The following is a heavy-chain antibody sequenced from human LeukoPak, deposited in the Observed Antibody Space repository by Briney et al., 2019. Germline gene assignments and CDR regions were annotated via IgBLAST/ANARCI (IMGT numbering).Heavy chain of an antibody. CDR3: ATRVIAAAAAAFDY. J-gene: IGHJ4*02. CDR1: GYSFTSYW. CDR2: IDPSDSYT. D-gene: IGHD6-13*01. Sequence: GESLKISCKGSGYSFTSYWISWVRQMPGKGLEWMGRIDPSDSYTNYSPSFQGHVTISADKSISTAYLQWSSLKASDTAMYYCATRVIAAAAAAFDYWGQGTLVTVSS. V-gene: IGHV5-10-1*01.